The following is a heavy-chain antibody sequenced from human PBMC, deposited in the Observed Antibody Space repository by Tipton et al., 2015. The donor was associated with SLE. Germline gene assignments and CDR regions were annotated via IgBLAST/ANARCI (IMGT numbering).Heavy chain of an antibody. CDR1: GDSISSSTYY. V-gene: IGHV4-39*07. J-gene: IGHJ2*01. D-gene: IGHD2-15*01. Sequence: TLSLTCTVSGDSISSSTYYWGWIRQPPGKGLEWIGNMYFSGSTYYSPSLKSRVTISVDTSRNQFSLQVSPVTAADTAVYYCAGLFGGSRAGDVWGRGILVAVSS. CDR3: AGLFGGSRAGDV. CDR2: MYFSGST.